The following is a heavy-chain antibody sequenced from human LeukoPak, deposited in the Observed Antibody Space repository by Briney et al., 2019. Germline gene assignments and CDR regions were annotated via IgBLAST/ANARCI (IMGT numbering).Heavy chain of an antibody. V-gene: IGHV3-23*01. J-gene: IGHJ5*02. CDR3: AKSSHISIGGRTLNWFDP. CDR1: GFTLSSYA. CDR2: ISGSGGST. D-gene: IGHD3-3*01. Sequence: PGGSLRLSCAASGFTLSSYAMSWVRQAPGKGLEWVSAISGSGGSTYYADSVKGRFTISRDNSKNTLYLQMNSLRAEDTAVYYCAKSSHISIGGRTLNWFDPWGQGTLVTVSS.